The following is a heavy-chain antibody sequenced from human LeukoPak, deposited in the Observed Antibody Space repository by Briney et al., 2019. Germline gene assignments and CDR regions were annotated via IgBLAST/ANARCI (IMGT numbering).Heavy chain of an antibody. J-gene: IGHJ5*02. V-gene: IGHV1-69*08. CDR2: ITPVINTA. D-gene: IGHD3-10*01. Sequence: SVKVSCKTSGGTFLSHTFSWVRQAPGQGLEWMGKITPVINTANYAQTFQGRVSIYADKSTTTVYMDLSGLRPDDTAVYYCARVNLCGSNYNWFDPWGQGTRVTVSS. CDR3: ARVNLCGSNYNWFDP. CDR1: GGTFLSHT.